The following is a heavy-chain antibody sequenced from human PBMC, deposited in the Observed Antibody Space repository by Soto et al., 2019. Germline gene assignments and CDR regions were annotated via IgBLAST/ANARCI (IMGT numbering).Heavy chain of an antibody. CDR2: ITTAGDT. V-gene: IGHV3-13*01. J-gene: IGHJ6*02. CDR1: GFTFSNYD. CDR3: ARELHGGSYGMDV. Sequence: EVQLVEAGGGLVQPGGSLRLSCAASGFTFSNYDMHWVRQVTGKGLEWVSGITTAGDTYYPGSVKGRFTISREKAKNSVYLQMNSLSAGDTAVYYCARELHGGSYGMDVWGQGTTVTVSS.